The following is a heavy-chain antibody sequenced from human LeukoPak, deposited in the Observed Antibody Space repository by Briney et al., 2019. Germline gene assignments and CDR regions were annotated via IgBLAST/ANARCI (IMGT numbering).Heavy chain of an antibody. J-gene: IGHJ5*02. CDR1: GYTFTSYG. CDR3: ARGEDIVLMVYALDP. Sequence: ASVKVSCKASGYTFTSYGISWVRQAPGQGLEWMGWISAYNGNTNYAQKFQGRVTMTRNTSISTAYMELSSLRSEDTAVYYCARGEDIVLMVYALDPWGQGTLVTVSS. CDR2: ISAYNGNT. D-gene: IGHD2-8*01. V-gene: IGHV1-18*01.